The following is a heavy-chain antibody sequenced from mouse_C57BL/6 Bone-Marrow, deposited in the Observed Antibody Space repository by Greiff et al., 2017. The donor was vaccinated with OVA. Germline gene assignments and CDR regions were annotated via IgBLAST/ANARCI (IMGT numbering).Heavy chain of an antibody. J-gene: IGHJ2*01. D-gene: IGHD1-1*01. Sequence: QVQLQQSGTELVKPGASVKLSCKASGYTFTSYWMHWVKQRPGQGLEWIGNINPSNGGTNYNEKFKSKATLTVDKSSSTAYMQLSSLTSEDSAVYYCAREGSTVVAPYYFDYWGQGTTLTVSS. V-gene: IGHV1-53*01. CDR2: INPSNGGT. CDR3: AREGSTVVAPYYFDY. CDR1: GYTFTSYW.